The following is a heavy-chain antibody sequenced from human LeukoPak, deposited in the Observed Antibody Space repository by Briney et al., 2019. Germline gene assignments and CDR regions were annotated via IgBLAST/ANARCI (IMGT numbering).Heavy chain of an antibody. Sequence: SETLSLTCTVSGGSISSSNYCWGWIRQPPGKGLEWIGSIYYSGNTYYNPSLKSRVTITVDTSKNQFSLRLTSVTAADTAVYYFAHFKGGSFDFWGQGTMVTVSS. CDR2: IYYSGNT. D-gene: IGHD1-26*01. J-gene: IGHJ3*01. V-gene: IGHV4-39*01. CDR3: AHFKGGSFDF. CDR1: GGSISSSNYC.